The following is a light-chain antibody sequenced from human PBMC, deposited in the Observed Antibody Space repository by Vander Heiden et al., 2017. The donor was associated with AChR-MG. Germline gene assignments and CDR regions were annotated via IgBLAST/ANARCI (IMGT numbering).Light chain of an antibody. Sequence: EVVLTQSPDTLSLSPGERATLSCRASQSVNTTFLSWNQQRPGRAPRLLIYGTSNRATGTPDRFSGSGSGTDFTLAISRLEPDDFAGYFCQHGYTFGQGTKLEMK. CDR3: QHGYT. CDR1: QSVNTTF. V-gene: IGKV3-20*01. J-gene: IGKJ2*01. CDR2: GTS.